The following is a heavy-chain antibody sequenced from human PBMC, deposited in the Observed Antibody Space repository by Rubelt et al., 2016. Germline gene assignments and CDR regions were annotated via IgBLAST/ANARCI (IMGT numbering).Heavy chain of an antibody. CDR2: ISAYNGNT. CDR1: GYTFTSYG. Sequence: QVQLVQSGAEVKKPGASVKVSCKASGYTFTSYGISWVRQAPGQGLEWMGWISAYNGNTNYAQKLQGRVTMTTDTSTSTAYVVRRSLGSDDTAVYYWARYLGIEGDFDYWGQGTLVTVSS. D-gene: IGHD7-27*01. V-gene: IGHV1-18*01. CDR3: ARYLGIEGDFDY. J-gene: IGHJ4*02.